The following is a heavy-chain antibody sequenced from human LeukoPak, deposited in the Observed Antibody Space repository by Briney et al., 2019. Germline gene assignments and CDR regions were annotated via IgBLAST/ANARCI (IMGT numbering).Heavy chain of an antibody. V-gene: IGHV4-34*01. CDR1: GGSFSGYY. D-gene: IGHD3-10*01. J-gene: IGHJ4*02. CDR2: INHSGST. Sequence: SETLSLTCAVYGGSFSGYYWSWIRQLPGKGLEWIGEINHSGSTNYNPSLKSRVTISVDTSKNQFSLKLSSVTAADTAVYYCARGPPSMVRGVRPDYWGQGTLVTVSS. CDR3: ARGPPSMVRGVRPDY.